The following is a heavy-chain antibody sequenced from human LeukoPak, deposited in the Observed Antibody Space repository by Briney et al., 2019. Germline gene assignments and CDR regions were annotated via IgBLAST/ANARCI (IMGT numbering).Heavy chain of an antibody. J-gene: IGHJ4*02. D-gene: IGHD3-10*01. Sequence: VASVKVSCKASGYTFTSYYMHWVRQAPGQGLEWMGWINPNSGGTNYAQKFQGRVTMTRDTSISTAYMELSRLRSDDTAVYYCARSGNQWFGEFHFDYWGQGTLVTVSS. CDR3: ARSGNQWFGEFHFDY. CDR1: GYTFTSYY. V-gene: IGHV1-2*02. CDR2: INPNSGGT.